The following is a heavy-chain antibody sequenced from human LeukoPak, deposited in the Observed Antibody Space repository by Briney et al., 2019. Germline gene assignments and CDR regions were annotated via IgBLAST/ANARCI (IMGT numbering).Heavy chain of an antibody. Sequence: GESLKISCKGSGYSFTSYWIGLVRQMPGKGLEWMGIIYPGGSDTRYSPFFQGQVTISADKSISTAYLQWSSLKASDTAMYYCATPYGTGSYYYGMDVWGQGTTVTVSS. D-gene: IGHD3/OR15-3a*01. CDR3: ATPYGTGSYYYGMDV. CDR1: GYSFTSYW. CDR2: IYPGGSDT. V-gene: IGHV5-51*01. J-gene: IGHJ6*02.